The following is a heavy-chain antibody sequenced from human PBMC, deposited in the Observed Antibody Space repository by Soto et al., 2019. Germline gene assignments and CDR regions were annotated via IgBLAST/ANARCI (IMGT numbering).Heavy chain of an antibody. V-gene: IGHV5-51*01. D-gene: IGHD2-2*01. CDR1: GYSFTSYW. J-gene: IGHJ6*02. Sequence: GESLKISCKGSGYSFTSYWIGWVRQMPGKGLEWMGIIYPGDSDTRYSPSFQGQVTISADKSISTAYLQWSSLKASDTAMYYCARSGHSGCSSTSCHFPVHYYYYYGMDVWGQGTTVTVSS. CDR3: ARSGHSGCSSTSCHFPVHYYYYYGMDV. CDR2: IYPGDSDT.